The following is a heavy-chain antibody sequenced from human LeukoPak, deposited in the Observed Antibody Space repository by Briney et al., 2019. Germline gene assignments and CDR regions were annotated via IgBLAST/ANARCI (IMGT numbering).Heavy chain of an antibody. J-gene: IGHJ4*02. D-gene: IGHD3-3*01. CDR3: AHRGMLFGVVITFDY. CDR1: GFSLSSNGVG. CDR2: IFWDDNQ. V-gene: IGHV2-5*02. Sequence: SGPTLVNPTQTLTLTCSFSGFSLSSNGVGVGWIRQPPGKALEWPAFIFWDDNQHYNPSLKTRLTITKDTSKNQVVRTMTNMDPVDTATYYCAHRGMLFGVVITFDYWSQGTLVTVSS.